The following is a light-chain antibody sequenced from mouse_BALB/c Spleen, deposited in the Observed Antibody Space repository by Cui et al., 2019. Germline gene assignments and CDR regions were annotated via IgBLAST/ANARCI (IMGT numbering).Light chain of an antibody. CDR3: QKYSSYPLT. CDR1: QDVGTA. Sequence: DIVMTQSHQFMSTSVGDRVSITCKASQDVGTAIAWYQQKPGQSPKLLIYWASTRHTGVPDRVTGSGSGTDFTLTISNVQSEDLADYFCQKYSSYPLTFGAGTKLELK. J-gene: IGKJ5*01. CDR2: WAS. V-gene: IGKV6-23*01.